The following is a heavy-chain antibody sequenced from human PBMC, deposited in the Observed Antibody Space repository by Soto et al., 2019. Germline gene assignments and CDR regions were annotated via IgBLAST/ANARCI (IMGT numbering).Heavy chain of an antibody. D-gene: IGHD3-22*01. CDR3: VRLHYYDISGPASRLPQDY. Sequence: EVQLLESGGGLVQPGGSLRLSCAASGFTFSSHAMSWVRQTPGKGLEWVSTVSGRGGTTYYADSVKGRFTISRDNSKNTLYLQMNSLRAEDTAVYYCVRLHYYDISGPASRLPQDYWGQGSLVTVSS. V-gene: IGHV3-23*01. CDR2: VSGRGGTT. CDR1: GFTFSSHA. J-gene: IGHJ4*02.